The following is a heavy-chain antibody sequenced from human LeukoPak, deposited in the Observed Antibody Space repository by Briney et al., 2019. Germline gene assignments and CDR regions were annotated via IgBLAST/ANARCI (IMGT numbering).Heavy chain of an antibody. CDR1: GFTFSSYW. CDR2: IKQDGSET. J-gene: IGHJ4*02. Sequence: GGSLRLSCAASGFTFSSYWVSWVRQAPGKGLEWVANIKQDGSETHYVDSVKGRFTISRDNAKNSLYLQMHSLRAEDTAVYYCAHLRSTRLSDYWGQGTLVTVSS. CDR3: AHLRSTRLSDY. D-gene: IGHD2-2*01. V-gene: IGHV3-7*01.